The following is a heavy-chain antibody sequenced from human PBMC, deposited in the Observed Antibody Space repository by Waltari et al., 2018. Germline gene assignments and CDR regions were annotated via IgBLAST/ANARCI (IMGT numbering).Heavy chain of an antibody. CDR3: AKGSGTYISAFDI. V-gene: IGHV3-23*03. CDR2: FDGDGGSA. CDR1: GVTFNSFA. J-gene: IGHJ3*02. D-gene: IGHD3-16*01. Sequence: EVQLVESGGGLVQPGGSLRLSCAASGVTFNSFAMSWVRQAPGKGLEWVSNFDGDGGSANYADSVKGRFTISRDNSMNMLYLQMNSLRAEDTAVYYCAKGSGTYISAFDIWGQGTMVTVSS.